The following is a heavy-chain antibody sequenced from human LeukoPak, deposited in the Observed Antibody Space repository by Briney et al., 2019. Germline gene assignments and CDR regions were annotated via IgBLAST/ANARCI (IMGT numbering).Heavy chain of an antibody. CDR3: ARDPPTYYYDSSGYSQSDY. CDR1: GGTFSSYA. J-gene: IGHJ4*02. Sequence: SVKVSCKASGGTFSSYAISWVRQAPGQGLEWMGGIIPIFGTANYAQKFQGGVTITADESTSTAYMELSSLRSEDTAVYYCARDPPTYYYDSSGYSQSDYWGQGTLVTVSS. V-gene: IGHV1-69*13. D-gene: IGHD3-22*01. CDR2: IIPIFGTA.